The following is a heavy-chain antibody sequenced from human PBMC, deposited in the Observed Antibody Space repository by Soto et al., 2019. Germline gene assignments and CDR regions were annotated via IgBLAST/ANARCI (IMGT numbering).Heavy chain of an antibody. Sequence: SETLSLTCTVSGGSMSGYYWNWNRQPPGEGLQWIGNIYYSGSTNYNPSLKSRVTISVDTSKNHFSLKVNSVTTADTAVYYCARSPTFLDRFDPWGQGTLVTVSS. J-gene: IGHJ5*02. CDR2: IYYSGST. D-gene: IGHD3-3*01. V-gene: IGHV4-59*01. CDR1: GGSMSGYY. CDR3: ARSPTFLDRFDP.